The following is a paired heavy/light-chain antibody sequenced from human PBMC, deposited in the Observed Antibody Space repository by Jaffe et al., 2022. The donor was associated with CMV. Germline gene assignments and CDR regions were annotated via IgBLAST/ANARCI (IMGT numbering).Light chain of an antibody. Sequence: DIQMTQSPSTLSASIGDRVTMTCRASQSISNWLAWYQQKPGKAPKLLIFKASSLESGVPSRFSGSGSGTEFTLTIDSLQPDDFATYYCQQYDSYWATFGQGTKLEIK. CDR3: QQYDSYWAT. J-gene: IGKJ2*01. V-gene: IGKV1-5*03. CDR2: KAS. CDR1: QSISNW.
Heavy chain of an antibody. Sequence: QLQLQESGPGLVKPSETLSLACTVSGASVSGGSHYWGWIRQSPGKGLEWIGNVYYSGRTYYNPSLKSRLTISVDTTTNQFSLRLTSLTAADTGVYYCVRPGVSFGSTENYYFDYWGQGTLVTVSS. D-gene: IGHD3-10*01. V-gene: IGHV4-39*01. CDR2: VYYSGRT. CDR1: GASVSGGSHY. J-gene: IGHJ4*02. CDR3: VRPGVSFGSTENYYFDY.